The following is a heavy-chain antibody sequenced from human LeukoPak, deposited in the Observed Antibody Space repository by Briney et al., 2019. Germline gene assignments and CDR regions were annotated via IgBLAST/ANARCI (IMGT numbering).Heavy chain of an antibody. CDR1: GFTFSDYY. CDR2: ISSSGSTI. Sequence: GGSLRLSCAASGFTFSDYYMSWIRQAPGKGLEWVSYISSSGSTINYADSVKGRFTISRDSAKKSLFLQMNSLRAEDTAVYYCARVGSSGYPIDYWGQGALVTVSS. J-gene: IGHJ4*02. V-gene: IGHV3-11*01. D-gene: IGHD3-22*01. CDR3: ARVGSSGYPIDY.